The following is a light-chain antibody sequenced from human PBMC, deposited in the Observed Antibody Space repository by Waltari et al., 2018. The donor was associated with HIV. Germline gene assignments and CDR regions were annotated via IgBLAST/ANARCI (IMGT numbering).Light chain of an antibody. Sequence: QSALTQPASVSGSPVQSITISCTGPPSDIGTYNSVSWYQQHPGKAPRLMIYEVTNRLSAVSNRFSGSKSGNTASLTISGLQAEDEADYYCSSSTSSNTLVFGGGTKLTVL. CDR2: EVT. CDR1: PSDIGTYNS. CDR3: SSSTSSNTLV. V-gene: IGLV2-14*01. J-gene: IGLJ3*02.